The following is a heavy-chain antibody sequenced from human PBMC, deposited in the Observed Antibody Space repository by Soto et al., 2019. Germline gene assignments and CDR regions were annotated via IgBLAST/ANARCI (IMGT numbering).Heavy chain of an antibody. Sequence: SETLSLTCTVSSGSISIYYWSWIRQPPGKGLEWIGYIYYSGRTNYNPSLKSRVTISVDTSKNQFSLKLSSVTAADTAVYYCERDRSGDYFDYWGQGTPVTV. J-gene: IGHJ4*02. V-gene: IGHV4-59*01. CDR3: ERDRSGDYFDY. CDR1: SGSISIYY. CDR2: IYYSGRT.